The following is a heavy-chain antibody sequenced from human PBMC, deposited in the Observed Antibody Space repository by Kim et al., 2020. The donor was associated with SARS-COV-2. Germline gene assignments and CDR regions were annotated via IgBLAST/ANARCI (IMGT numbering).Heavy chain of an antibody. CDR1: GFTFSDSA. V-gene: IGHV3-73*01. Sequence: WGSLRLSCAASGFTFSDSAIHWVRQAAGKGLEWVGRIRSKDNNHATVYAESMKGRIAISRDDSDNTASLQMNSLKTGDTAVYYCCRGPPYTNSYWDALDVWGRGAMVAVSS. CDR3: CRGPPYTNSYWDALDV. CDR2: IRSKDNNHAT. D-gene: IGHD1-26*01. J-gene: IGHJ3*01.